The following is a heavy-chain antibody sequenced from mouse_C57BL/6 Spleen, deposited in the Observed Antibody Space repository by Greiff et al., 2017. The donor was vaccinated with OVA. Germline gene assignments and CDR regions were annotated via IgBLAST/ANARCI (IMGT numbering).Heavy chain of an antibody. Sequence: DVQLQESGPGMVKPSQSLSLTCTVTGYSITSGYDWHWIRHFPGNKLEWMGYISYSGSTNYNPSLKSRISITHDTSKNHFFLKLNSVTTEDTATYYCAREGLGYFDYWGQGTTLTVSS. D-gene: IGHD3-3*01. V-gene: IGHV3-1*01. J-gene: IGHJ2*01. CDR3: AREGLGYFDY. CDR1: GYSITSGYD. CDR2: ISYSGST.